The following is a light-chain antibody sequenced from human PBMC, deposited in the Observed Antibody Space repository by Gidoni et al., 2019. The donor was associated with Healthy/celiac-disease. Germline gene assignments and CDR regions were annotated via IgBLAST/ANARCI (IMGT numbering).Light chain of an antibody. CDR2: DDS. CDR1: NMGSKS. V-gene: IGLV3-21*02. CDR3: QVWDSSSDHPYV. J-gene: IGLJ1*01. Sequence: SYVLTQPPSGSVAPGQTARITCGGNNMGSKSVHWYQQEPGQAPVLVVYDDSDRPSGIPERFSGSNSGNTATLTISRVEAGDEADYYCQVWDSSSDHPYVFGTGTKVTVL.